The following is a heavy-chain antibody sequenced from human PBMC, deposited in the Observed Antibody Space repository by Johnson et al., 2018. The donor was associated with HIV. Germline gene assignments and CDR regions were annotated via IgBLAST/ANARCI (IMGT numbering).Heavy chain of an antibody. V-gene: IGHV3-11*01. J-gene: IGHJ3*02. CDR2: ISSSGSTI. CDR1: GFTVSSSYA. Sequence: QVQLVESGGGLVQPGGSLRLSCAASGFTVSSSYAMSWVRQAPGKGLEWVSYISSSGSTIYYADSVQGRFTISRDNAKNSLYLQMNSLRAEDTALYYCARVVEVVVSGATGGDAFDIWGQGTMVTVSS. CDR3: ARVVEVVVSGATGGDAFDI. D-gene: IGHD2-15*01.